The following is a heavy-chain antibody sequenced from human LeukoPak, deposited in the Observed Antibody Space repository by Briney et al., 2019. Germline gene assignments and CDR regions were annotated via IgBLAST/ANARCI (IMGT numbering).Heavy chain of an antibody. Sequence: ASVKVSCKASGYTFTSYYMHWVRQAPGQGLEWMGIINPSGGSTSYAQKFQGRVTMTRDTSTSTAYMELSSLRSEDTAVYYCARARTTVAESGLYYYYYGMDVWGQGTTVTVSS. D-gene: IGHD4-23*01. J-gene: IGHJ6*02. CDR1: GYTFTSYY. CDR2: INPSGGST. CDR3: ARARTTVAESGLYYYYYGMDV. V-gene: IGHV1-46*01.